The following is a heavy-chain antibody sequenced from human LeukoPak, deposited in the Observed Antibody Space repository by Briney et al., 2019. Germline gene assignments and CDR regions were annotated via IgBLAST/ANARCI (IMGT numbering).Heavy chain of an antibody. J-gene: IGHJ5*02. D-gene: IGHD3-16*01. Sequence: PGGSLRLSCAASGFTFSSYWMHWVRQAPGKGLVWVSRINSDGKSTSYADSVKGRFTISRDNAKNTLYLQMNSLRAEDTAVYYCTRAGGYRNWFDPWGQGTLVTVSS. CDR1: GFTFSSYW. CDR3: TRAGGYRNWFDP. CDR2: INSDGKST. V-gene: IGHV3-74*01.